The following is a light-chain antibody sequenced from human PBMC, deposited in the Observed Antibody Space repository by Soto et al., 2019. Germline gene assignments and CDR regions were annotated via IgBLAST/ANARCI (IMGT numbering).Light chain of an antibody. V-gene: IGLV1-40*01. CDR2: GNS. CDR3: QSYDCSLRAV. CDR1: SSNIGAGYD. Sequence: QSVLTQPPSVSGAPGQRVTISCTGSSSNIGAGYDVHWYQQLPGTAPKLLIYGNSNRPSGVPDRFSGSKSGTSASLAITGLQAEDEADYYCQSYDCSLRAVFGGGTQLTVL. J-gene: IGLJ7*01.